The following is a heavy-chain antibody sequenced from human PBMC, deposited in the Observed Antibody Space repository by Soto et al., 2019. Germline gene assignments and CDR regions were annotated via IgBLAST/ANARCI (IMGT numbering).Heavy chain of an antibody. CDR1: GGAVSSGDYY. J-gene: IGHJ5*02. CDR2: VYYGGST. V-gene: IGHV4-61*08. Sequence: SETLSLTCTVSGGAVSSGDYYWTLIRQPPGKGLELICYVYYGGSTNYNPSLKSRGSISVETAKNQFSLRLISVTGADPPALSCARLAVDTSMIYWFDPWGKGIMV. CDR3: ARLAVDTSMIYWFDP. D-gene: IGHD5-18*01.